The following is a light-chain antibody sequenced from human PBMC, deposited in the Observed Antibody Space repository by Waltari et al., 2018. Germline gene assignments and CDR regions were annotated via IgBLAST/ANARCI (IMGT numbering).Light chain of an antibody. Sequence: QSALTPPASVSGSPGQSITVSCTGTSSAVGAYNYVSWYQHHAGKAPKLIISEVTNRPSGVSDRFSGSKSGNTASLTISGLQAEDEADYYCNSYTRSAVYVFGTGTTVTVL. J-gene: IGLJ1*01. CDR3: NSYTRSAVYV. V-gene: IGLV2-14*01. CDR2: EVT. CDR1: SSAVGAYNY.